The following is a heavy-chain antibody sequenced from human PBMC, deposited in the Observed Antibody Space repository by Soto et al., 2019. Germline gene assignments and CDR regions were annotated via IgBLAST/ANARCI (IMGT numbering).Heavy chain of an antibody. CDR3: AKPSSGWSSFDC. V-gene: IGHV3-23*01. CDR1: GFPFSDYV. CDR2: ISVSGGST. Sequence: GGSLRLSCAASGFPFSDYVMSWVRQAPGKGLEWVSDISVSGGSTYYADSVKGRFTISRDNSKNTLYLQMDSLRAEDTAVYYCAKPSSGWSSFDCWGQGTLVTVSS. D-gene: IGHD6-19*01. J-gene: IGHJ4*02.